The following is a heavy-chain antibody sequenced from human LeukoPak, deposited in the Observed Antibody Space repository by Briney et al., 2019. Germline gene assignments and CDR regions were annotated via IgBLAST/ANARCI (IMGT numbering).Heavy chain of an antibody. D-gene: IGHD3-22*01. J-gene: IGHJ6*02. CDR1: GGSFSSGGYY. CDR3: ARSPKYYYDSSGNYGMDV. CDR2: IYYNGRT. Sequence: SETLSLTCTVSGGSFSSGGYYWSWIRQHPGTGLEWLGYIYYNGRTYYNPSLKSRVTISVDTSKNQFSLKLSSVTAADTAVYYCARSPKYYYDSSGNYGMDVWGQGTTVTVSS. V-gene: IGHV4-31*03.